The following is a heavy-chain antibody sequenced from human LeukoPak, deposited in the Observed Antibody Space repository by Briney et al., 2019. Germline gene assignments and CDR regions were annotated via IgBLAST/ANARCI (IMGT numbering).Heavy chain of an antibody. J-gene: IGHJ6*03. Sequence: SETLSLTCAVSGGSISSSNWWSWVRQPPGKGLEWIGKIYHGGSTNYNPSLKSRVTISVDKSKNQFSLNLSSLTAADTAVYYCARVDVFGVVSSDYYYYYMDVWGKGTMVTVSS. CDR3: ARVDVFGVVSSDYYYYYMDV. D-gene: IGHD3-3*01. CDR2: IYHGGST. V-gene: IGHV4-4*02. CDR1: GGSISSSNW.